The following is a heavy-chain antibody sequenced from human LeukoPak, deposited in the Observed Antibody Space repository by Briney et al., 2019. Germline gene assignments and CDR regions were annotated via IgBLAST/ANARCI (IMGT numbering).Heavy chain of an antibody. CDR3: ARHFSTYSYGLDV. J-gene: IGHJ6*02. CDR2: ISGSGGST. CDR1: GFTFSSYA. D-gene: IGHD3-3*02. Sequence: PGGSLRLSCAASGFTFSSYAMSWVRQAPGKGLEWVSAISGSGGSTYYADSVKGRFTISRDNAENSLYLQMNSLRPEDTAVYYCARHFSTYSYGLDVWGQGTTVTVSS. V-gene: IGHV3-23*01.